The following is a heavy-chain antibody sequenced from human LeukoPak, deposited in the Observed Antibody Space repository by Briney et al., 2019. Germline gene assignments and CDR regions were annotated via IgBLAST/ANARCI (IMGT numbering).Heavy chain of an antibody. D-gene: IGHD6-19*01. J-gene: IGHJ4*02. CDR1: GFTFSSYA. CDR3: AKDRREYSSGWKIFDY. V-gene: IGHV3-23*01. CDR2: ISGSGGST. Sequence: GGSLRPSCAASGFTFSSYAMSWVRQAPGKGLEWVSAISGSGGSTYYADSVKGRFTVSRDNSQNTLYLQMNSLRAEDTAVYYCAKDRREYSSGWKIFDYWGQGTLVTVSS.